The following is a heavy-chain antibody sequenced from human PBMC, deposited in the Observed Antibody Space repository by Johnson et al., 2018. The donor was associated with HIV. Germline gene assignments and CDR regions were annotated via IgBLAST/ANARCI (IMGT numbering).Heavy chain of an antibody. CDR1: GFTVSSNY. D-gene: IGHD1-1*01. CDR2: IWSDGSNK. J-gene: IGHJ3*02. Sequence: QVQLVESGGGLVQPGGSLRLSCAASGFTVSSNYMSWVRQAPGKGLEWVAVIWSDGSNKYYADSVKGRFTISRDNSKNTLFLQMNSLRADDTAMYYCATSTASDALDIWGKGTMVTVSS. V-gene: IGHV3-33*08. CDR3: ATSTASDALDI.